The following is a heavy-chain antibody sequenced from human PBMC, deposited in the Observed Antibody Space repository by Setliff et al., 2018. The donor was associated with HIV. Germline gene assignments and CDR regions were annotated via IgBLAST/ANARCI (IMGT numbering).Heavy chain of an antibody. CDR2: IFRSGTT. CDR1: GGSFGDYH. Sequence: SETLSLTCTLSGGSFGDYHWSWIRQPAGRGLEWIGRIFRSGTTDYKFSLKSRVTISIDTSRNQFSLRLTSVTAEDTAVYYCARETYYYDNPQYYYYYMDVWGKGTTVTVSS. CDR3: ARETYYYDNPQYYYYYMDV. V-gene: IGHV4-4*07. D-gene: IGHD3-22*01. J-gene: IGHJ6*03.